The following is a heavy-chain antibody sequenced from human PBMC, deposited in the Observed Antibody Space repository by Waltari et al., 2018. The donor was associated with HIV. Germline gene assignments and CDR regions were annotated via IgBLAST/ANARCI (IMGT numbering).Heavy chain of an antibody. V-gene: IGHV4-4*07. D-gene: IGHD3-16*02. CDR3: ARGLRLGELSLYKYAFDI. J-gene: IGHJ3*02. Sequence: QVQLEESGPGLVKPSETLSLTCTVSGGSISSYYWSWIRLPAGKGLEWIGRIYTSGSTNYNPSLKSRVTLAVDTSMNHFSLKLGSVTAADTAVYYCARGLRLGELSLYKYAFDIWGQGTMVTVSS. CDR1: GGSISSYY. CDR2: IYTSGST.